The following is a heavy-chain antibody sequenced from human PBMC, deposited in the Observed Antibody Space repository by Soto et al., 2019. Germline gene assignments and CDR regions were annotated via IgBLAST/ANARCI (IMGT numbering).Heavy chain of an antibody. V-gene: IGHV3-30*03. D-gene: IGHD3-22*01. Sequence: QVLLVESGGGVVQPGRSLRLSCAASGFPFKTYGMHWVRQAPGKGLEWVAFISNDGSNRKYADSVKGRYTISRDNSKNTLFLQITSLRPEDTAVYYCARPRFYDPPKYFFDSWGQGTLVTVSS. J-gene: IGHJ4*02. CDR2: ISNDGSNR. CDR3: ARPRFYDPPKYFFDS. CDR1: GFPFKTYG.